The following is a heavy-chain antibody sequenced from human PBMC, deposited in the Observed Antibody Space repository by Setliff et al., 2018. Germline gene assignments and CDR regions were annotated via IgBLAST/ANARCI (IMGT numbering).Heavy chain of an antibody. CDR3: ARHKSNGSGSYPSLYMDV. V-gene: IGHV4-39*01. J-gene: IGHJ6*03. CDR1: GGSISSGNYY. CDR2: IYYSGST. Sequence: SETLSLTCRVSGGSISSGNYYWGLIRQPPGKGLEWVATIYYSGSTYSDPSLKSRLIISVDAPDNQFSVKLSSVTAADTAVYYCARHKSNGSGSYPSLYMDVWGKGIMVT. D-gene: IGHD3-10*01.